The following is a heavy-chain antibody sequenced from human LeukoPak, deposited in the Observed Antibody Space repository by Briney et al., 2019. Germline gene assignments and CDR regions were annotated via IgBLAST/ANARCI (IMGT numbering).Heavy chain of an antibody. CDR2: ISAYNGNT. Sequence: ASVKVSCKASGYTFTSYGISWVRQAPGQGLEWMGWISAYNGNTNYAQKLQGRVTMTTDTSASTAYMELRSLRSDDTAVYYCARVRVATNIGDYWGQGTLVTVSS. CDR1: GYTFTSYG. CDR3: ARVRVATNIGDY. V-gene: IGHV1-18*01. J-gene: IGHJ4*02. D-gene: IGHD5-12*01.